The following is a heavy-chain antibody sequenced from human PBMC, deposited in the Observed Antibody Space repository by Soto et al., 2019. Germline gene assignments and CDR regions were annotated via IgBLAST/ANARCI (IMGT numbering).Heavy chain of an antibody. J-gene: IGHJ4*02. D-gene: IGHD3-16*02. Sequence: QVQLQESGPGLVKPSGTLSLTCAVSGGSVNTGYWWSWVRQPPGKGLEWIGEVHHSGTTNYIKSLTSQHPKSVHKSGNQVSLELTSVAAADTAVYYCARGVSYRWVYWGQGTLVTVSS. CDR2: VHHSGTT. CDR1: GGSVNTGYW. V-gene: IGHV4-4*02. CDR3: ARGVSYRWVY.